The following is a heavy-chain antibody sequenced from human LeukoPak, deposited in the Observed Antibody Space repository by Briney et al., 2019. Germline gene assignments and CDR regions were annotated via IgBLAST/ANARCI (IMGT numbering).Heavy chain of an antibody. CDR3: ARGTAVYSSSWHELGY. V-gene: IGHV3-53*01. D-gene: IGHD6-13*01. CDR2: IYSGGST. CDR1: GFTVSSNY. Sequence: GGSLRLSCAASGFTVSSNYMSWVRQAPGKGLEWVSVIYSGGSTYYADSVKGRFTISRDNSKNTLYLQMNSLRAEDTAVYYCARGTAVYSSSWHELGYWGQGTLVTVSS. J-gene: IGHJ4*02.